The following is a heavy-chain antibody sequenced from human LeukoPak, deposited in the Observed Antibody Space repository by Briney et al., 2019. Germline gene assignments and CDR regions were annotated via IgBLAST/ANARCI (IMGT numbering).Heavy chain of an antibody. V-gene: IGHV4-39*02. Sequence: SETLSLTCTVSGGSIRSGSHYWAWIRQPPGKGLEWIGSIYYSGSTYYNPSLENRVTISIDTSKNHFSLKLSSLSAADTSVYYCAKRADSGGNLVDLWGQGTLVTVS. D-gene: IGHD3-22*01. CDR2: IYYSGST. J-gene: IGHJ4*02. CDR1: GGSIRSGSHY. CDR3: AKRADSGGNLVDL.